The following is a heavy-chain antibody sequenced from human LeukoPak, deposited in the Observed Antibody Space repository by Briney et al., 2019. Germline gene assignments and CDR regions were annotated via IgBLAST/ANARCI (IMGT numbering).Heavy chain of an antibody. CDR2: ISGSGGST. CDR3: AKDGSSSYDSIRFDY. V-gene: IGHV3-23*01. CDR1: GFTFSSYA. J-gene: IGHJ4*02. D-gene: IGHD3-22*01. Sequence: PGGSLRLSCAASGFTFSSYAMSWVRQAPGKGLEWVSAISGSGGSTYYADSVKGRFTISRDNSKNTLYLQMNSLRAEDTAVYYCAKDGSSSYDSIRFDYWGQGTLVTVSS.